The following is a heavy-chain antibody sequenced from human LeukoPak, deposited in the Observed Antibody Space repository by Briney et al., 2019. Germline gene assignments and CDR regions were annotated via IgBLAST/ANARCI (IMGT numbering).Heavy chain of an antibody. CDR3: ARVPYYYDSSGYHARRRYFDY. D-gene: IGHD3-22*01. CDR1: GGSISSSSYY. J-gene: IGHJ4*02. V-gene: IGHV4-39*07. CDR2: IYYSGST. Sequence: SETLSLTCTVSGGSISSSSYYWGWIRQPPGKGLEWIGSIYYSGSTYYNPSLKSRVTISVDTSKNQFSLKLSSVTAADTAVYYCARVPYYYDSSGYHARRRYFDYWGQGTLVTVSS.